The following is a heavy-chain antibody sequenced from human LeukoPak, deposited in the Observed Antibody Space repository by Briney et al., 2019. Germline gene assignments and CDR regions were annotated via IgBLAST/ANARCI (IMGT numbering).Heavy chain of an antibody. Sequence: SETLSLTCTVSGGSISSYYWSWIRQPPGKGLEWIGYIYYSGSTNYNPSLKSRVTISVDTSKNQFSLKLSSVTAADTAVYYCARRGTTYGAFDIWGQGTMVTVSS. CDR3: ARRGTTYGAFDI. V-gene: IGHV4-59*08. CDR1: GGSISSYY. D-gene: IGHD3-10*01. J-gene: IGHJ3*02. CDR2: IYYSGST.